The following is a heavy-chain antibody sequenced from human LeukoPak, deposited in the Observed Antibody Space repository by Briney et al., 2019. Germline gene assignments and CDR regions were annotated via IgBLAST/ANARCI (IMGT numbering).Heavy chain of an antibody. CDR3: AKDLRSLAAAGIDY. J-gene: IGHJ4*02. CDR2: ISGSGGST. Sequence: GGSLRLSCAASGFTFSSYAMSWVRQAPGKGLEWVSAISGSGGSTYYADSVKGRFTVSRDNSKNTLYLQLNSLRAEDTAVYYCAKDLRSLAAAGIDYWGQGTLVTVSS. V-gene: IGHV3-23*01. D-gene: IGHD6-13*01. CDR1: GFTFSSYA.